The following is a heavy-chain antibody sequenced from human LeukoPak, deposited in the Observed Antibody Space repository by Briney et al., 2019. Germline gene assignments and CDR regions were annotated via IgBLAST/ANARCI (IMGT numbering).Heavy chain of an antibody. D-gene: IGHD6-13*01. J-gene: IGHJ6*02. V-gene: IGHV4-30-4*08. Sequence: SETLSLTCSVSGASVSSRTYYWGWIRQPPGKGLEWIGYIYYSGSTYYNPSLKSRVTISVDTSKNQFSLKLGSVTAADTAVYYCARRIAAAAPGDYYYYYGMDVWGQGTTVTVSS. CDR2: IYYSGST. CDR3: ARRIAAAAPGDYYYYYGMDV. CDR1: GASVSSRTYY.